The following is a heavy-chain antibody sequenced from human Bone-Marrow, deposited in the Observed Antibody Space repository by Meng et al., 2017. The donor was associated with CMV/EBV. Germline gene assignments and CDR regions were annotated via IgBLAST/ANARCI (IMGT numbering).Heavy chain of an antibody. CDR1: GFTFSSYG. CDR3: AKVWAYYDFWSGLDV. Sequence: GESLKISCAASGFTFSSYGMHWVRQAPGKGLEWVAFIRYDGSNKYYADSVKGRFTISRDNSKNTLYLQMNSLRAEDTAVYHCAKVWAYYDFWSGLDVWGQGTTVTVSS. V-gene: IGHV3-30*02. J-gene: IGHJ6*02. D-gene: IGHD3-3*01. CDR2: IRYDGSNK.